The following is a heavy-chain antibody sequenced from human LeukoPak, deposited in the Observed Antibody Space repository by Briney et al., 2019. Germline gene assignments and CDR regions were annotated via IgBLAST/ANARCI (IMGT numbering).Heavy chain of an antibody. CDR3: ARAHISGSGSYPRRYYFDY. V-gene: IGHV1-24*01. D-gene: IGHD3-10*01. CDR1: GYTLTELS. Sequence: ASVKVSCKVSGYTLTELSMHWVRQPPGKGLEWMGGFDPEDGDTIYAQKFQGRVTMTEDTSTDTAYMELSSLRSEDTAVYYCARAHISGSGSYPRRYYFDYWGQGTLVTVSS. CDR2: FDPEDGDT. J-gene: IGHJ4*02.